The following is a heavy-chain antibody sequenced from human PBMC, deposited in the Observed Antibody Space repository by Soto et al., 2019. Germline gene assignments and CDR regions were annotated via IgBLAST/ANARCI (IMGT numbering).Heavy chain of an antibody. Sequence: QVQLVQSGAEVRKPGASVKVSCKASGYTFTNYGISWVRQAPGQGLEWMGWISAHSVNTNSAQKLQGRVTMTTDTSTSTAYMELSSLRPDDTAVYYCARGRYCSSNSCYVDIMDVWGHGTTVTVSS. V-gene: IGHV1-18*01. CDR3: ARGRYCSSNSCYVDIMDV. D-gene: IGHD2-2*01. CDR1: GYTFTNYG. J-gene: IGHJ6*02. CDR2: ISAHSVNT.